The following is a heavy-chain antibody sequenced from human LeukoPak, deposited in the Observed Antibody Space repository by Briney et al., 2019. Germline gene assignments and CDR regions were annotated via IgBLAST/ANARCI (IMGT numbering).Heavy chain of an antibody. CDR1: GGSISSSSYY. V-gene: IGHV4-39*07. J-gene: IGHJ4*02. CDR3: AREGPVTAMGY. D-gene: IGHD5-18*01. Sequence: SGTLSLTCTVSGGSISSSSYYWGWIRQPPGKGLEWIGSIYYSGSTYYNPSLKSRVTISVDTSKNQFSLKLSSVTAADTAVYYCAREGPVTAMGYWGQGTLVTVSS. CDR2: IYYSGST.